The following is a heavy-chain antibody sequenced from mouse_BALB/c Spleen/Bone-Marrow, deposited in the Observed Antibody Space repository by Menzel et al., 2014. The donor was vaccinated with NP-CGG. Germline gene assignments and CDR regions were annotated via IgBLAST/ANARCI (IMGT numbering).Heavy chain of an antibody. Sequence: VQLQQSGAELVRPGASVQLSCKASGYTFTSYWMNWIKQRPEHGLEWIGRIDPCNSEPLYNQKFKDKAILTVDKSSITAYIQLSSLTSEDSAVYYCVRGGSFDYWGQGTTLTVSS. CDR3: VRGGSFDY. CDR1: GYTFTSYW. CDR2: IDPCNSEP. V-gene: IGHV1-52*01. J-gene: IGHJ2*01.